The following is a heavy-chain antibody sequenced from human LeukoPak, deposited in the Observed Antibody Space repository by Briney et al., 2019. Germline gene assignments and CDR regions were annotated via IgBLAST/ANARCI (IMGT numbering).Heavy chain of an antibody. D-gene: IGHD5-12*01. CDR1: GYTFSGYY. V-gene: IGHV1-2*02. J-gene: IGHJ4*02. CDR2: IDPNSGGT. CDR3: ARDLVLGYAPPSFDY. Sequence: ASAKVSCKASGYTFSGYYIHWVRQAPGQGLEWMGWIDPNSGGTKYAQKFQGRVTMTSDTSISTAFMDLGSLRSDDTAVYYCARDLVLGYAPPSFDYWGQGTLVTVSS.